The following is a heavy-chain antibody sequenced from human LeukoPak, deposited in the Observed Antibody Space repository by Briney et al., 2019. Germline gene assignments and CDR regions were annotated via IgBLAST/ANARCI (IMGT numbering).Heavy chain of an antibody. CDR2: IRYDGSNR. V-gene: IGHV3-30*02. D-gene: IGHD6-13*01. CDR1: GFTFSSYG. Sequence: PGGSLRLSCAASGFTFSSYGMHWVRQAPGKGLEWVAFIRYDGSNRYYADSVKGRSTISRDDSKNTLYLQMNSLRAEDTAVYYCAKVGAAANNFDYWGQGTLVTVSS. CDR3: AKVGAAANNFDY. J-gene: IGHJ4*02.